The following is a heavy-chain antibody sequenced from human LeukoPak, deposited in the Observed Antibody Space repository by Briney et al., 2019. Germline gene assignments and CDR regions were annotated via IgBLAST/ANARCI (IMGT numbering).Heavy chain of an antibody. D-gene: IGHD3-22*01. Sequence: SETLSLTCTVSGGSISSSSYYWGWIRQPPGKGLEWIGSIYYSGSTYYNPSLKSRVTISVDTSKNQFSLKLSSVTAADTAVYYCARLGEGDSSGSHPAFDIWGQGTMVTVS. J-gene: IGHJ3*02. CDR1: GGSISSSSYY. CDR2: IYYSGST. CDR3: ARLGEGDSSGSHPAFDI. V-gene: IGHV4-39*01.